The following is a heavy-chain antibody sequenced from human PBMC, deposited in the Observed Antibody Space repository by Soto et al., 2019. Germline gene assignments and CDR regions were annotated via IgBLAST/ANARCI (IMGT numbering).Heavy chain of an antibody. CDR3: ARESIAVAGHYFDY. CDR2: IXYSGST. V-gene: IGHV4-59*01. J-gene: IGHJ4*02. D-gene: IGHD6-19*01. CDR1: GGSISSYY. Sequence: XETLSLXXTXSGGSISSYYWSWIRQPPXKGLXXIGYIXYSGSTNYNPSLKSRVTISVDTSKNQFSLKLSSVTAADTAVYYCARESIAVAGHYFDYWGQGTLVTVSS.